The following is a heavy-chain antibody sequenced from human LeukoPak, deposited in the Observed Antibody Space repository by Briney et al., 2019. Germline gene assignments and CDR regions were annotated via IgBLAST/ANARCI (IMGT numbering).Heavy chain of an antibody. V-gene: IGHV3-38-3*01. D-gene: IGHD6-6*01. CDR3: GRDGPRLQELY. Sequence: GGSLRLSCAASGFTVSSNEMSWVRQAPGKGLEWVSSISGGSTYYADSRKGRFTISRDNSKNTLHLQMNSLRAEDTAVYYCGRDGPRLQELYWGQGTLVSVSS. CDR1: GFTVSSNE. CDR2: ISGGST. J-gene: IGHJ4*02.